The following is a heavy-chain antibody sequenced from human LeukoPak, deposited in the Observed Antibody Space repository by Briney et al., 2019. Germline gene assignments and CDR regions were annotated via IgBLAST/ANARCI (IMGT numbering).Heavy chain of an antibody. V-gene: IGHV3-21*01. CDR3: ARDPYSGNYGNYYYYYMDV. CDR2: ITSTSSYI. Sequence: PGGSLRLSCAASGFTFSSYSMNWVRQAPGKGLEWVSSITSTSSYIYYADSGKGRFTISRDNAKNSLYLQMNSLRAEDTALYFCARDPYSGNYGNYYYYYMDVWGKGTTVTISS. CDR1: GFTFSSYS. J-gene: IGHJ6*03. D-gene: IGHD1-26*01.